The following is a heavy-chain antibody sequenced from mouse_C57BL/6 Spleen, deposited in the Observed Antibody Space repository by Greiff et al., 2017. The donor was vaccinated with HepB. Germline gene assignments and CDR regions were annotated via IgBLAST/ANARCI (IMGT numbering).Heavy chain of an antibody. CDR3: ASRYYYGSSVYYYAMDY. D-gene: IGHD1-1*01. V-gene: IGHV5-16*01. J-gene: IGHJ4*01. CDR2: INYDGSST. Sequence: EVKLMESEGGLVQPGSSMKLSCTASGFTFSDYYMAWVRQVPEKGLEWVANINYDGSSTYYLDSLKSRFIISRDNAKNILYLQMSSLKSEDTATYYCASRYYYGSSVYYYAMDYWGQGTSVTVSS. CDR1: GFTFSDYY.